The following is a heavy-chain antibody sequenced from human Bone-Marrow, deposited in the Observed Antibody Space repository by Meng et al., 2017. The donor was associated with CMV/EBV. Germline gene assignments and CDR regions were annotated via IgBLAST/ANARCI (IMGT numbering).Heavy chain of an antibody. Sequence: LSCTVSGGSISSSSYYWGWIRQPPGKGLEWIGSIYYSGSTYYNPSLKSRVTISVDTSKNQFSLKLSSVTAADTAVYYCAGNFEDIVVVPAIFDYWGQGTLVTVSS. CDR2: IYYSGST. CDR1: GGSISSSSYY. J-gene: IGHJ4*02. D-gene: IGHD2-2*01. CDR3: AGNFEDIVVVPAIFDY. V-gene: IGHV4-39*07.